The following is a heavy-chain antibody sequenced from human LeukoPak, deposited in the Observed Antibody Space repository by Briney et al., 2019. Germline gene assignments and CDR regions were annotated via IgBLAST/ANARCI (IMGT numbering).Heavy chain of an antibody. J-gene: IGHJ4*02. CDR2: IYYSGST. Sequence: SQTLSLTCTVSGGSISSDDYYWSWIRQPPGKGLEWIGYIYYSGSTNYNPSLKSRVTISVDTSKNQFSLKLSSVTAADTAVYYCARDPRRWPVAGFPYYFDYWGQGTLVTVSS. CDR1: GGSISSDDYY. CDR3: ARDPRRWPVAGFPYYFDY. D-gene: IGHD6-19*01. V-gene: IGHV4-30-4*01.